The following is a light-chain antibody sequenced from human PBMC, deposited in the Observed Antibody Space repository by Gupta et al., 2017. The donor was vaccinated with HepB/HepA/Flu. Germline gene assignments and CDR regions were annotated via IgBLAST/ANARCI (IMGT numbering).Light chain of an antibody. CDR3: HQVGATPRT. CDR2: WTS. J-gene: IGKJ2*01. CDR1: QRVLYSSNTKNC. Sequence: DIVMTQSPDSLAVSLGQRATINCKFSQRVLYSSNTKNCVAWYQQRPGQPPKLLFYWTSTRESGVPDRFSGRASGTDFTLTISIRHAEDVAVYYCHQVGATPRTFGQGTKLEIK. V-gene: IGKV4-1*01.